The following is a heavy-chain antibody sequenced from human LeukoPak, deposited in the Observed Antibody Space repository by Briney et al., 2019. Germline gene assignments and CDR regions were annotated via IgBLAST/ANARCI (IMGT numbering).Heavy chain of an antibody. V-gene: IGHV4-34*01. CDR3: ARVDIGSGTYYRYYYYMDV. CDR1: GGSLSGYH. CDR2: INHSGST. Sequence: SETLSLTCAVYGGSLSGYHWSWIRQPPGKGLEWIGEINHSGSTNYNPSLKSRVTISVDTSKNQFSLKLTSVTAADTAAYYCARVDIGSGTYYRYYYYMDVWGKGTTVTVSS. J-gene: IGHJ6*03. D-gene: IGHD3-10*01.